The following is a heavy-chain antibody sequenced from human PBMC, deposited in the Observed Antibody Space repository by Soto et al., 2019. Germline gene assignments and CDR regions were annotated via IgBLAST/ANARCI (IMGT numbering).Heavy chain of an antibody. J-gene: IGHJ5*01. Sequence: QVQLVESGGGVVQPGRSLRLTCAASGFTFSSNGMHWVRQAPGKGLEWVALVAYDGSKTYYGDSVRGRLTISRDNSENTLYPQMISQRAEDTAVYDCARWVGGSMYDNSGKYDSWGQGTLVTVSS. D-gene: IGHD3-22*01. CDR2: VAYDGSKT. CDR3: ARWVGGSMYDNSGKYDS. CDR1: GFTFSSNG. V-gene: IGHV3-30*03.